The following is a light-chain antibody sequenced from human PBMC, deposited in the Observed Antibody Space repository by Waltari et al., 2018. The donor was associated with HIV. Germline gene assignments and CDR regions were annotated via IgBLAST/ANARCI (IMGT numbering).Light chain of an antibody. Sequence: NVLTQSPGTLSLSPGERATLSCRASQNVNSNYLAWYQQRPGQAPRLLIYGASTRATGIPDRFSGSGSGTDFTLTISRLEPEDCAVFYCQQYGSSPITFGGGTKVEIK. CDR1: QNVNSNY. V-gene: IGKV3-20*01. CDR2: GAS. J-gene: IGKJ4*01. CDR3: QQYGSSPIT.